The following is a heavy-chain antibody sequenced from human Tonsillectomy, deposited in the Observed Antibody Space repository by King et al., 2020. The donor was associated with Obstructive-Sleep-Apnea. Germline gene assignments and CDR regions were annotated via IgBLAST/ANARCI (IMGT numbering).Heavy chain of an antibody. J-gene: IGHJ4*02. CDR2: INHSGST. CDR1: GGSLSGYY. Sequence: VQLQQWGAGLLKPSETLSLTCAVYGGSLSGYYWSWIRQPPGKGLEWIGEINHSGSTNYNPSLKSRVTISVDTSKNQFSLKLSSVTAADTAVYYCARGPQIYCSGGSCYHPGFDYWGQGTLVTVSS. D-gene: IGHD2-15*01. V-gene: IGHV4-34*01. CDR3: ARGPQIYCSGGSCYHPGFDY.